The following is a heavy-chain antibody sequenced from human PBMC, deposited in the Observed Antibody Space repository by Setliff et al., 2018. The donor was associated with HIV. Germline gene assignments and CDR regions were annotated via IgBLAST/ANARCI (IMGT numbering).Heavy chain of an antibody. CDR1: GGSFSGYY. V-gene: IGHV4-34*01. CDR2: INHSGST. CDR3: ARSPRIGVAGEFEY. J-gene: IGHJ4*02. Sequence: SETLSLTCAVYGGSFSGYYWSWIRQPPGKGLEWIGEINHSGSTNYNPSLKSRLTISVDTSKNQFSLKLSSVTAADTAVYYCARSPRIGVAGEFEYWGQGTLVTVSS. D-gene: IGHD6-19*01.